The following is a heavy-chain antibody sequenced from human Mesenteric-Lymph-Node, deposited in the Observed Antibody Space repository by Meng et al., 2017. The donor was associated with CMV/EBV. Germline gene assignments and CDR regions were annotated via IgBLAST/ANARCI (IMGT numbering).Heavy chain of an antibody. CDR3: ARDTPGEDKWD. Sequence: ASVKVSCKASGYTFTDYYVHWVRQAPGHGLEWMGWINPNSGATNYAQNFQGRVTMTRDTSTTTVYLGLTSLTTDDTAVYYCARDTPGEDKWDWGQGTLVTVSS. J-gene: IGHJ4*02. V-gene: IGHV1-2*02. CDR1: GYTFTDYY. CDR2: INPNSGAT. D-gene: IGHD2-15*01.